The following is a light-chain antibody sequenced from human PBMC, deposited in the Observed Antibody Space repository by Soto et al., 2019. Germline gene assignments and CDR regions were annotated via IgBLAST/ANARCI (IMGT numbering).Light chain of an antibody. CDR3: NSYTRSNTYV. CDR2: EVT. V-gene: IGLV2-18*02. J-gene: IGLJ1*01. CDR1: SSDVGSYNR. Sequence: QSALTQPPSVSGSPGQSVTISCTGTSSDVGSYNRVAWYQQPPGTAPKLMIYEVTNRPSGVPDRFSGSKSGNTASLTISGLQAEDEADYYCNSYTRSNTYVFGPGTKVTVL.